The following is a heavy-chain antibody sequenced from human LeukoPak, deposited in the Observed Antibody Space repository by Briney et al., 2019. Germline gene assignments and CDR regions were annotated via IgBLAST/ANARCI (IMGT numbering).Heavy chain of an antibody. V-gene: IGHV4-4*02. Sequence: SETLSLTCAVSGGSISSSNWWSWVRQPPGKGLEWIGEIYHSGSTSYSPSLKSRVTISADTSQNQFSLKLSSVTAADTAVYYCARSYGDYSYYYYYMDVWGKGTTVTVSS. CDR2: IYHSGST. D-gene: IGHD4-17*01. J-gene: IGHJ6*03. CDR3: ARSYGDYSYYYYYMDV. CDR1: GGSISSSNW.